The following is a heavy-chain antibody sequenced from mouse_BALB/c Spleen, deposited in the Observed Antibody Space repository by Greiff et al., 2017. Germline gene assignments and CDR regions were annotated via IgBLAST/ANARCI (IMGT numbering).Heavy chain of an antibody. CDR3: ARSIAGDRYGAMDY. J-gene: IGHJ4*01. D-gene: IGHD2-14*01. CDR1: GYTFTSYW. CDR2: INPSTGYT. V-gene: IGHV1-7*01. Sequence: QVQLQQSGAELAKPGASVKMSCTASGYTFTSYWMHWVKQRPGQGLEWIGYINPSTGYTEYNQKFKDKATLTADKSSSTAYMQLSSLTSEDSAVYYCARSIAGDRYGAMDYWGQGTSVTVSS.